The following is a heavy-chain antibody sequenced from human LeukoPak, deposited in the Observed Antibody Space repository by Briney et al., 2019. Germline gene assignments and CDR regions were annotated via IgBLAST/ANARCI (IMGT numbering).Heavy chain of an antibody. CDR1: GFTFSSYA. D-gene: IGHD6-6*01. CDR2: ISGTGGST. CDR3: AKGVAARRERDY. Sequence: GSLRLSCAASGFTFSSYAMSWVRQAPGKGLEWVSAISGTGGSTYYADSVKCRFTIPRDNSKNTLYPQMHSLRAEDTAVYYCAKGVAARRERDYWGQGTLDRVSS. J-gene: IGHJ4*02. V-gene: IGHV3-23*01.